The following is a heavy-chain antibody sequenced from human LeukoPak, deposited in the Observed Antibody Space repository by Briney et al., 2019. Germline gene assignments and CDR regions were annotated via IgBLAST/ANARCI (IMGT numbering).Heavy chain of an antibody. CDR3: ARESFPIFGVPSGPPYGMDV. Sequence: SETLSLTCTVSGDSITSSAFYWGWIRQPPGKGLEWIGEINHSGSTNYNPSLKSRVTISVDTSKNQFSLKLSSVTAADTAVYYCARESFPIFGVPSGPPYGMDVWGQGTTVTVSS. CDR2: INHSGST. V-gene: IGHV4-39*07. D-gene: IGHD3-3*01. CDR1: GDSITSSAFY. J-gene: IGHJ6*02.